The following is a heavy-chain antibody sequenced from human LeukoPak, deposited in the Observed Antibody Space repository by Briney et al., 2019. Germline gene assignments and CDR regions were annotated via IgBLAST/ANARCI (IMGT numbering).Heavy chain of an antibody. CDR3: AKADTSGYLRLYFDN. V-gene: IGHV3-23*01. J-gene: IGHJ4*02. Sequence: GGSMRLSRAAAGFSFSNYAMSWVRQPAGKGLEWVSSITGGGGNTYYADSVEGRFTTSRNTSKNTLYLQMNSLRADDTAVYNCAKADTSGYLRLYFDNCGQGTLGTVSS. CDR2: ITGGGGNT. D-gene: IGHD3-22*01. CDR1: GFSFSNYA.